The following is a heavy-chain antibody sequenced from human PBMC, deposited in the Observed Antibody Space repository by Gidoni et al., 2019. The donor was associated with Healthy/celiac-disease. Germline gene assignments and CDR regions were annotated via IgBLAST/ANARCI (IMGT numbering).Heavy chain of an antibody. J-gene: IGHJ5*02. V-gene: IGHV3-53*02. Sequence: EVQLVETGGGLIQPGGYLRLSCAASGFTVSSNYMSWVRQAPGKGLEWVSVIYSGGSTYYADSVKGRFTISRDNTKNTLYLQMNSLRAEDTAVYYCARYQQLNWFDPWGQGTLVTVSS. CDR1: GFTVSSNY. CDR2: IYSGGST. CDR3: ARYQQLNWFDP. D-gene: IGHD6-13*01.